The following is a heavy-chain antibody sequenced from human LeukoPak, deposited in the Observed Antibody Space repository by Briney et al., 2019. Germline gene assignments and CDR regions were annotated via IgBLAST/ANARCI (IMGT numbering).Heavy chain of an antibody. V-gene: IGHV3-48*04. J-gene: IGHJ4*02. Sequence: GGSLRLSCTASGFSFSTYSMNWVRQAPGEGLEWVSYIVGSSSNIYYADSVKGRFTISRDNAKNSLYLQMDSLRAEDTAVYYCATDSPETAAFDYWAQGTLVTVSS. D-gene: IGHD1-1*01. CDR3: ATDSPETAAFDY. CDR1: GFSFSTYS. CDR2: IVGSSSNI.